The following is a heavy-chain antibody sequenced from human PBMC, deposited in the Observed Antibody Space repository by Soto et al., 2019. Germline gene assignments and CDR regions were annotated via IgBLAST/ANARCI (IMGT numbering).Heavy chain of an antibody. J-gene: IGHJ4*02. CDR1: GGSISSYY. CDR3: ARVAARVFDY. D-gene: IGHD6-6*01. CDR2: IYYSGST. V-gene: IGHV4-59*01. Sequence: SLTCTVSGGSISSYYWSWIRQPPGKGLEWIGYIYYSGSTNYNPSLKSRVTISVDTSKNQXSLKLSSVTAADTAVYYCARVAARVFDYWGQGTMVTVSS.